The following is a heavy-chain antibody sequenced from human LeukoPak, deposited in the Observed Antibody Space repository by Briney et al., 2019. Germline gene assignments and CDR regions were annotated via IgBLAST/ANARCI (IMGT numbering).Heavy chain of an antibody. Sequence: GECLRLSCAASGFTFSGSGMHWVRQAPGKGLEWVAFIRYHGSDKYYADSVKGRFTISRDNSKNTLYLQMNSLRPEDTSVYFCARSPTSWYFDYWGQGTLVTVSS. V-gene: IGHV3-30*02. CDR3: ARSPTSWYFDY. CDR1: GFTFSGSG. CDR2: IRYHGSDK. D-gene: IGHD2-2*01. J-gene: IGHJ4*02.